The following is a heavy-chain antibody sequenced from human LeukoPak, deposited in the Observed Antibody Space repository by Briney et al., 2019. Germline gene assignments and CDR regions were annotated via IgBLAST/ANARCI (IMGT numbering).Heavy chain of an antibody. CDR2: INPNSGGT. CDR3: ARGHEYSSSPGGY. CDR1: GYTFTGYY. Sequence: ASVKVSCKASGYTFTGYYMHWVRQAPGQGLEWMGWINPNSGGTNYAQKFQGRVTMTRDTSISTAYMELSRLRSDDTAVYYCARGHEYSSSPGGYWGQGTLVTVSS. J-gene: IGHJ4*02. V-gene: IGHV1-2*02. D-gene: IGHD6-6*01.